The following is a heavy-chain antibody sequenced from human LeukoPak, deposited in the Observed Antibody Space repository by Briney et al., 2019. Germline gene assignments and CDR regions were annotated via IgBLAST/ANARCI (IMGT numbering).Heavy chain of an antibody. D-gene: IGHD6-13*01. CDR1: GFTFGRSW. V-gene: IGHV3-7*01. Sequence: GGSLRLSCGVSGFTFGRSWMSWVRQTPPKGLEFVANIKEDGSVRNYVDSVQGRFTISRDNAKNSLYLHMNSLRAEDTAVYYCARDPGYSSFDYWGQGTLVTVSS. CDR3: ARDPGYSSFDY. CDR2: IKEDGSVR. J-gene: IGHJ4*02.